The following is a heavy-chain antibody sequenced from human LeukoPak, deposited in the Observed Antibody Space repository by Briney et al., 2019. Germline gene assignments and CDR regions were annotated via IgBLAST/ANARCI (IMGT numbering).Heavy chain of an antibody. CDR2: IYYSGST. J-gene: IGHJ4*02. V-gene: IGHV4-39*01. CDR1: GGSIRSSSYY. CDR3: ARQYDRSGYYYYYCDY. D-gene: IGHD3-22*01. Sequence: SETLSLACTVPGGSIRSSSYYWGWIRQPPGEGLEWHGSIYYSGSTYYNPCLKSRGTISVDTSKNQVSLKLSSVTAADTAVYYCARQYDRSGYYYYYCDYWVQGTLVSVSS.